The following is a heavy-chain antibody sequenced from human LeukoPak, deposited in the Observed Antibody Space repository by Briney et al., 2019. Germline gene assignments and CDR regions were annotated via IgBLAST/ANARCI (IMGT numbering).Heavy chain of an antibody. CDR2: FSGSVDTT. D-gene: IGHD3-22*01. CDR3: ARVTGYMIEDYFDY. J-gene: IGHJ4*02. CDR1: GFTFSTYA. V-gene: IGHV3-23*01. Sequence: GGSLRLSCAASGFTFSTYAMNWVRQAPGKGLEWVSTFSGSVDTTYYADSVKGRFTISRDNSKNTLYLQMDTLTAEDTAVYYCARVTGYMIEDYFDYWGQGTLVTVSS.